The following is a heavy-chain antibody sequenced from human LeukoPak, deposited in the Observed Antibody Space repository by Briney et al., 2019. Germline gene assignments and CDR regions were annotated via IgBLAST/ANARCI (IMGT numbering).Heavy chain of an antibody. CDR2: ISAYNGNT. D-gene: IGHD5-18*01. CDR3: ARLSGYSYGSPDPVDY. CDR1: GYTFTSYG. J-gene: IGHJ4*02. V-gene: IGHV1-18*01. Sequence: GASVKVSCKASGYTFTSYGISWVRQAPGQGLEWMGWISAYNGNTNYAQKLQGRVTMTRDMSTSTVYMELSSLRSEDTAVYYCARLSGYSYGSPDPVDYWGQGTLVTVSS.